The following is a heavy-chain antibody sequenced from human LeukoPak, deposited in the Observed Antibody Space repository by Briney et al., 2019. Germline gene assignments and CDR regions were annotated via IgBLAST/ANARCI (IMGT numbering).Heavy chain of an antibody. CDR1: GGSISSYY. CDR2: MYDSGST. Sequence: SETLSLTCTVSGGSISSYYWSWIRQPPGKGLELIGYMYDSGSTNYNPSLKSRVTISVDTSKNQFSLKLSSVTAADTAVYYCARIGHEDYYFDYWGQGTLVTVSS. V-gene: IGHV4-59*01. CDR3: ARIGHEDYYFDY. J-gene: IGHJ4*02.